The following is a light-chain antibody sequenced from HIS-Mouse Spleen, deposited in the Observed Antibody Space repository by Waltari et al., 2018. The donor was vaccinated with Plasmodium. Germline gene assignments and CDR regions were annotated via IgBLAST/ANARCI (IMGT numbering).Light chain of an antibody. Sequence: SYELTQPPSVSVSPGQTARITCSGDALPKKYAYWYQQKSGQAPVLVIYEDSKRPSGIPERFSGSRLGKRATLTISGAQVEDEADYYCYSTDSSGNHRVFGGGTKLTVL. V-gene: IGLV3-10*01. J-gene: IGLJ3*02. CDR3: YSTDSSGNHRV. CDR1: ALPKKY. CDR2: EDS.